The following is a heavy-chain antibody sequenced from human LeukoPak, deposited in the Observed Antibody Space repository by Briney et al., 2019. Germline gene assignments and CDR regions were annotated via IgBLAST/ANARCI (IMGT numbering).Heavy chain of an antibody. CDR3: ARAGLYDAGSYGNWFDP. J-gene: IGHJ5*02. Sequence: SETLSLTCAVSGGSFSGYYWNWIRQPPGKGLEWIGKIHHTGNSDYNPSLKSRVTISVDTSKNHFSLQLSSVTAADTAVYYCARAGLYDAGSYGNWFDPWGQGILVTVSS. CDR1: GGSFSGYY. CDR2: IHHTGNS. D-gene: IGHD3-10*01. V-gene: IGHV4-34*01.